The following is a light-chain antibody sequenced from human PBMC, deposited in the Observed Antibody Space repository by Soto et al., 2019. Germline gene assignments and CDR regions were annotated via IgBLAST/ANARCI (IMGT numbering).Light chain of an antibody. Sequence: DIQMTQSPSSLSASVGDRVTITCQASQDITNSLNWYQHKPGKAPKLLIYGASNLETGVPPRFSGGGSGTDFTLTISSLQPEDFATYYCQQTYTTPITFGQGTRLEIK. V-gene: IGKV1-39*01. CDR1: QDITNS. J-gene: IGKJ5*01. CDR3: QQTYTTPIT. CDR2: GAS.